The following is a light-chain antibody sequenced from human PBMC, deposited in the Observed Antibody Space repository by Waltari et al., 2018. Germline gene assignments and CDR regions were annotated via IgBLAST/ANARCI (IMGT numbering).Light chain of an antibody. CDR1: QSIQRY. CDR2: HAY. V-gene: IGKV3-11*01. CDR3: QQRADWPLT. Sequence: IVLTQSPATLSLSPGGRATLSCRASQSIQRYLGWYQQKPGQDPRLLIYHAYNRATGVTARFSGSGSETDFTLTISSLEPEDSAIYYCQQRADWPLTFGGGTTVEIK. J-gene: IGKJ4*01.